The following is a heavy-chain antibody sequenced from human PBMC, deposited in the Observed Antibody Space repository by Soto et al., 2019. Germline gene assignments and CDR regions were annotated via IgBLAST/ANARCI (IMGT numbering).Heavy chain of an antibody. Sequence: QVQLVQSGAEVKKPGSSVKVSCKASGGAFSSYAISWVRQSPGQGLEWMGGNLPLFNISNYAQKFQGRVTSTADEPKGTSYMALSKLPAEDTAVYYLARRRLGYRSWYFDLWGRGTLISVAS. CDR1: GGAFSSYA. J-gene: IGHJ2*01. CDR2: NLPLFNIS. CDR3: ARRRLGYRSWYFDL. D-gene: IGHD3-16*02. V-gene: IGHV1-69*01.